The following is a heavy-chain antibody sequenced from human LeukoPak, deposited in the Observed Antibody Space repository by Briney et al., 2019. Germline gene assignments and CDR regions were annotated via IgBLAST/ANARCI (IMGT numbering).Heavy chain of an antibody. D-gene: IGHD3-9*01. J-gene: IGHJ5*02. CDR3: AREGRHAYYDILTSNWFDP. V-gene: IGHV4-39*07. Sequence: SETLSLTCTVSGGSISSSSYYWGWIRQPPGKGLEWIGSIYYSGSTYYNPSLKSRVTISVDTSKNQFSLKLSSVTAADTAVYYCAREGRHAYYDILTSNWFDPWGQGTLVTVSS. CDR1: GGSISSSSYY. CDR2: IYYSGST.